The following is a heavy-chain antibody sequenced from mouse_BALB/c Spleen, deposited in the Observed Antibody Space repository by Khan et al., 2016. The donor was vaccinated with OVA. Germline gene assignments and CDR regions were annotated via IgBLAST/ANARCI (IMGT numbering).Heavy chain of an antibody. Sequence: QVQLQQSGPELKKPGETVKISCKASGYTFTNYGMNWVKQAPGKGLKWMGWINTYTGEPTYADDFKGRFAFSLETSANTAYLQINNLKNEDTATYFCARSASYWFVDVWGAGTTVTVSS. J-gene: IGHJ1*01. CDR1: GYTFTNYG. D-gene: IGHD6-1*01. V-gene: IGHV9-3-1*01. CDR2: INTYTGEP. CDR3: ARSASYWFVDV.